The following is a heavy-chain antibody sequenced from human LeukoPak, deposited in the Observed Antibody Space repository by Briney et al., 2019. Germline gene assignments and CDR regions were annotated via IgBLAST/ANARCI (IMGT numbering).Heavy chain of an antibody. V-gene: IGHV3-21*01. J-gene: IGHJ4*02. CDR3: ARMVRGTIFRQEFDY. CDR2: ISSSSSYI. Sequence: SLPVSRAASGFTFSSYSMNWVRQAPGKGLEWVSSISSSSSYIYYANLLKTRLSISRDNAKNSLYQQMNSLRAEDTAVYYCARMVRGTIFRQEFDYWGQDTVVTVSS. CDR1: GFTFSSYS. D-gene: IGHD3-10*01.